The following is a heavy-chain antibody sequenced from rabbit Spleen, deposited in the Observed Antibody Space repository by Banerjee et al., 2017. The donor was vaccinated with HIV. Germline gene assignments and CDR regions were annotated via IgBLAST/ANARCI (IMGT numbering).Heavy chain of an antibody. V-gene: IGHV1S45*01. J-gene: IGHJ4*01. CDR2: IWTGTSST. Sequence: QEQLVESGGGLVQPEGSLTLTCTASGFSFSSSYYMCWVRQAPGKGLEWIGCIWTGTSSTYYASWAKGRFTISKTSSTTVTLQMTSLTAADTATYFCARDPGISDFANLWGPGTLVTVS. CDR3: ARDPGISDFANL. D-gene: IGHD8-1*01. CDR1: GFSFSSSYY.